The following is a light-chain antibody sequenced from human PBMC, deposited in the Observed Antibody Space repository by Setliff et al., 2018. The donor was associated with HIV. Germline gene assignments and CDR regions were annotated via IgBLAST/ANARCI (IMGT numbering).Light chain of an antibody. CDR1: SSDVGAYNY. Sequence: QSALTQPRSVSGSPGQSVTFSCTGSSSDVGAYNYVSWYQQHPGKTPKLMIYDVTKRPSGVPDRFSGSKSGNTASLTISGLQAEDEADYYCSSYTFSSTPYVFGTGTKVTVL. CDR3: SSYTFSSTPYV. CDR2: DVT. V-gene: IGLV2-11*01. J-gene: IGLJ1*01.